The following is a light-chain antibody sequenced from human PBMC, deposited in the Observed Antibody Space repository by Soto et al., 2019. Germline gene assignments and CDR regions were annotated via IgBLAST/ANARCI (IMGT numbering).Light chain of an antibody. CDR3: QQYRSSPSIT. CDR2: GAS. V-gene: IGKV3-20*01. Sequence: ETVMTQSPVTLSVSPGDTATLSCRASQRVSSHLAWYQQKPGQAPRLLIYGASSRATGIPDRFSGSGSGTDFTLTISRLEPEDFAVYYCQQYRSSPSITFGQGTLLEIK. J-gene: IGKJ5*01. CDR1: QRVSSH.